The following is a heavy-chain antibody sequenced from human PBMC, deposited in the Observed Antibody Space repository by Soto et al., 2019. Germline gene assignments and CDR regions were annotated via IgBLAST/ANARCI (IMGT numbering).Heavy chain of an antibody. CDR2: IIPYYNTL. V-gene: IGHV1-69*01. D-gene: IGHD6-13*01. CDR1: EGTFNSYA. Sequence: QAQVVQSGAEVRKPGSSVKLSCKASEGTFNSYAIAWVRQAPGQGLEWMGGIIPYYNTLNYAQKFQDRVTITADDSTNTVYMELSSLRPDDTAVYFCAGGASRWYPYVFDSWAQGTLVTVSS. J-gene: IGHJ4*02. CDR3: AGGASRWYPYVFDS.